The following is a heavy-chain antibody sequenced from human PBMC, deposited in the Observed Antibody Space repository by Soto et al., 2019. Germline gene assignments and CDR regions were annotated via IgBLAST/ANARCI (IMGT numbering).Heavy chain of an antibody. CDR2: ISYDGSNK. Sequence: GGSLRLSCAASGFTLSSYAMHWVRQAPGKGLEWVVVISYDGSNKYYADSVKGRFTISRDNSKNTVYLQMNSLRPEDTAVYYCARDVVTKAVADREDYYYYGMDVWGQGTTVTVS. V-gene: IGHV3-30-3*01. D-gene: IGHD6-19*01. CDR1: GFTLSSYA. J-gene: IGHJ6*02. CDR3: ARDVVTKAVADREDYYYYGMDV.